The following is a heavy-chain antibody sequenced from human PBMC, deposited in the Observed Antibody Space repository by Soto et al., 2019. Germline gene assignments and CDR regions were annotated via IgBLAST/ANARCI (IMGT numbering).Heavy chain of an antibody. Sequence: QVQLVQSGAEVKKPGASVKVSCKASGYTFTGYYVHWVRQAPGQGLEWMGWINPKTGDTHYGQNFQGWGTMTRDTSISTLYMELRRLTSDDTAVYCCARDGGVSGDYDYWGQGTLVTVSS. V-gene: IGHV1-2*04. CDR2: INPKTGDT. CDR1: GYTFTGYY. J-gene: IGHJ4*02. D-gene: IGHD4-17*01. CDR3: ARDGGVSGDYDY.